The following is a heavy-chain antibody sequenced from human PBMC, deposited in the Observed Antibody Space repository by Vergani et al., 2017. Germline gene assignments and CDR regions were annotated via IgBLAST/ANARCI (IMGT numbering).Heavy chain of an antibody. CDR3: AKDESSRAYCGGDCYYYGMDV. V-gene: IGHV3-30*18. Sequence: VQLVESGGGLVQPGGSLRLSCAASGFTFSSYGMHWVRQAPGKGLEWVAVISYDGSNKYYADSVKGRFTISRDNSKNTLYPQMNSLRAEDTAVYYCAKDESSRAYCGGDCYYYGMDVWGQGTTVTVSS. CDR1: GFTFSSYG. D-gene: IGHD2-21*01. J-gene: IGHJ6*02. CDR2: ISYDGSNK.